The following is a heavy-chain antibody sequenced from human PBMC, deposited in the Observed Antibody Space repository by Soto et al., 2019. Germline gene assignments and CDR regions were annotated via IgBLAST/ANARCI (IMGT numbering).Heavy chain of an antibody. J-gene: IGHJ6*02. V-gene: IGHV5-51*01. D-gene: IGHD6-13*01. CDR1: GYSFTSYW. CDR3: ARTAAAGKYYYGMDV. Sequence: GESLKISCKGSGYSFTSYWIGWVRQMPGKGLESMATIYPGDSDTRYSPSFQGQVTISADKSISTAYLQWSSLKASDTAMYYCARTAAAGKYYYGMDVWGQGTTVTVS. CDR2: IYPGDSDT.